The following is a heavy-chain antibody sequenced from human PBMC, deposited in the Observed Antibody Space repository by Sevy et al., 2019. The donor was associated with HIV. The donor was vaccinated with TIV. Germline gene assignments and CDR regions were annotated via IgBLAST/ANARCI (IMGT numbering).Heavy chain of an antibody. V-gene: IGHV3-9*01. CDR2: ISWNSGSI. CDR1: GFTFDDYA. D-gene: IGHD3-10*01. CDR3: AKDVGWMVQHYFDY. J-gene: IGHJ4*02. Sequence: GGSLRLSCAASGFTFDDYAMHWVRQAPGKGLEWVSSISWNSGSIGYADSVKGRFTISRDNAKNSLYLQMNSLRAEDTAAYYCAKDVGWMVQHYFDYWGQGTLVTVSS.